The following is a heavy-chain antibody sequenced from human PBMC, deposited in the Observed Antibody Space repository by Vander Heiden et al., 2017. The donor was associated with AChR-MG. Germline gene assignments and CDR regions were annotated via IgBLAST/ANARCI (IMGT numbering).Heavy chain of an antibody. CDR3: ARDSSSWYLYYYYGMDV. V-gene: IGHV1-2*02. CDR2: INPNSGGT. CDR1: GYTFTGYY. D-gene: IGHD6-13*01. J-gene: IGHJ6*02. Sequence: QVQLVQSGAEVTKPGASVKVSCKASGYTFTGYYMHWVRQAPGQGLEWMGWINPNSGGTNYAQKFQGRVTMTRDTSISTAYMELSRLRSDDTAVYYCARDSSSWYLYYYYGMDVWGQGTTVTVSS.